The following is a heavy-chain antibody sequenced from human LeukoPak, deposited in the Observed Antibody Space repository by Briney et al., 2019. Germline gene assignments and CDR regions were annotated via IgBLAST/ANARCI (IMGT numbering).Heavy chain of an antibody. J-gene: IGHJ4*02. D-gene: IGHD3-10*01. CDR3: ARNARITMVQGVPY. V-gene: IGHV3-23*01. CDR2: IGGSGGST. Sequence: GGSLRLSCAASGLTFRTYAMSWVRQAPGKGLEWVSTIGGSGGSTNYADSVKGRFTISRDNSKNTLYLQMDSLRAEDTAVYYCARNARITMVQGVPYWGQGTLVTVSS. CDR1: GLTFRTYA.